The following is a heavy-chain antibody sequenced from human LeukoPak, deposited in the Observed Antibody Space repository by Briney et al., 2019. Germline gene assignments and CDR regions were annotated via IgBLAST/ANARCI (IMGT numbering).Heavy chain of an antibody. CDR2: INPNSGGT. CDR1: GYTFTGYY. CDR3: ARDKEYLGFGELSQVDY. D-gene: IGHD3-10*01. J-gene: IGHJ4*02. Sequence: ASVKVSCKASGYTFTGYYMHWVRQAPGQGLEWMGWINPNSGGTNYAQKFQGRVTMTRDTSISTAYMELSSLRSDDTAVYYCARDKEYLGFGELSQVDYWGQGTLVTVSS. V-gene: IGHV1-2*02.